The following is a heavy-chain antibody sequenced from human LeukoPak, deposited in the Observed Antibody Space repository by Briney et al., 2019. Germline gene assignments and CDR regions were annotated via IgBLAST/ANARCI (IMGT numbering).Heavy chain of an antibody. CDR2: IYTSGSA. CDR3: ARRNHYFYYLDV. CDR1: GGSISSYY. J-gene: IGHJ6*03. Sequence: ASETLSLTCTVSGGSISSYYWSWIRQSPVKGLEWIGYIYTSGSAFYNPSLESRVTISLDTSENQFSLKLSSVTAADTAVYYCARRNHYFYYLDVWGKGTTVTVSS. V-gene: IGHV4-4*09.